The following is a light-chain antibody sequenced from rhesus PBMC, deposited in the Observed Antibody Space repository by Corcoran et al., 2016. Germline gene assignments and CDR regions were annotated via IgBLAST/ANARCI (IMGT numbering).Light chain of an antibody. Sequence: EIVMTQSPATLSVPPGERATLSCRASQSVSTSVAWYQQRPPQAPRLLIYDSSSRATGIPDRFSGSGSGTDFTLIISSLEPEDIGIYFCQQYDTWNTFGGGTKVEL. CDR3: QQYDTWNT. J-gene: IGKJ4*01. CDR2: DSS. CDR1: QSVSTS. V-gene: IGKV3S9*01.